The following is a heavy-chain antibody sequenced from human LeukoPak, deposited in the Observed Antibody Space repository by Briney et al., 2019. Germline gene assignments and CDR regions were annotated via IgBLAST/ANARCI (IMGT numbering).Heavy chain of an antibody. Sequence: SETLSLTCTVSGYSISSGYYWGWIRQPPGKGLEWIGSIYHSGSTYYNPSLKSRVTISVDTSKNQFSLKLSSVTAADTAVYYCARQSPGSMIAGYFDYWAQGTLVTVSS. CDR2: IYHSGST. J-gene: IGHJ4*02. V-gene: IGHV4-38-2*02. CDR1: GYSISSGYY. CDR3: ARQSPGSMIAGYFDY. D-gene: IGHD5/OR15-5a*01.